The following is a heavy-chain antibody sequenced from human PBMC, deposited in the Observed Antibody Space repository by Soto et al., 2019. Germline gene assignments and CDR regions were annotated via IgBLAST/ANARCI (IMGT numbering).Heavy chain of an antibody. CDR2: IYYSGST. D-gene: IGHD2-15*01. V-gene: IGHV4-30-4*01. CDR1: GGSISSGDYY. CDR3: ARDRYCSGGSCKYYYYGMDG. J-gene: IGHJ6*02. Sequence: PSETLSLTCTVSGGSISSGDYYWSWIRQPPGKGLEWIGYIYYSGSTYYNPSIKSRVTISVDTSKNQFSLKLSSVTAADTAVYYCARDRYCSGGSCKYYYYGMDGGGQGTTVTVSS.